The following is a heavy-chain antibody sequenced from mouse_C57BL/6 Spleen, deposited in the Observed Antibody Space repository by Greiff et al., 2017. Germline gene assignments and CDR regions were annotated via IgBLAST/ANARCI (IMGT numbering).Heavy chain of an antibody. J-gene: IGHJ3*01. CDR1: GYTFTSYW. V-gene: IGHV1-5*01. CDR2: IYPGNSDT. CDR3: TREMGSRQPSFAY. Sequence: VQLKQSGTVLARPGASVKMSCKTSGYTFTSYWMHWVKQRPGQGLEWIGAIYPGNSDTSYNQKFKGKAKLTAVTSASTAYMELSSLTNEDSAVYYCTREMGSRQPSFAYWGQGTLVTVSA. D-gene: IGHD6-1*01.